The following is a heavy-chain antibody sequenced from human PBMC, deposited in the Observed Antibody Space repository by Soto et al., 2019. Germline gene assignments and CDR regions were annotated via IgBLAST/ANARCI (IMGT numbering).Heavy chain of an antibody. J-gene: IGHJ5*02. Sequence: PSETLSLTCAVSGYSISSGYYWGWLRQPPGKGLEWIGSIYHVGSTYYNPSLNSRVTLSIDMTNNHVSLILNSVTAADTAVYYCARVGPWVPYYYDSSPYTFENGFDPWGQGTRVTVAS. V-gene: IGHV4-38-2*01. CDR3: ARVGPWVPYYYDSSPYTFENGFDP. CDR1: GYSISSGYY. D-gene: IGHD3-22*01. CDR2: IYHVGST.